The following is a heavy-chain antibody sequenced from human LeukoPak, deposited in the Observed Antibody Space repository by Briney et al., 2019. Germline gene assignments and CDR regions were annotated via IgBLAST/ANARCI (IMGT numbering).Heavy chain of an antibody. CDR1: GGTFSSYA. J-gene: IGHJ4*02. D-gene: IGHD4-23*01. CDR3: ARVHTSYGGNSDY. CDR2: ISGYDGDT. V-gene: IGHV1-18*01. Sequence: ASVKVSCKASGGTFSSYAINWVRQAPGQGLEWMGWISGYDGDTNYAQNFQGRVTMTTDTSTSTAYMDLRSLRSDDTAVYYCARVHTSYGGNSDYWGQGTLVTVSS.